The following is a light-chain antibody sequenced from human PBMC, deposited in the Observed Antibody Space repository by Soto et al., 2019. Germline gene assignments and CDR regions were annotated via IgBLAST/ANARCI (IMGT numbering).Light chain of an antibody. CDR2: DVS. J-gene: IGLJ1*01. Sequence: QSALTQPASVSGSRGQSITISCTGTSSDVGAYNSVSWYQQHPHKAPRLMIYDVSSRPSGVSDRFSGSKSGNTASLTISGLHTEDEADYYCSSYTSDSTYLFGTGTKVTVL. CDR1: SSDVGAYNS. V-gene: IGLV2-14*03. CDR3: SSYTSDSTYL.